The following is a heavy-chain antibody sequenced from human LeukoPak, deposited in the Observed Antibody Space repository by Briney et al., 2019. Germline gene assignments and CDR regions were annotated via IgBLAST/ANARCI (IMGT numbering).Heavy chain of an antibody. CDR2: IYYSGST. V-gene: IGHV4-39*07. J-gene: IGHJ4*02. CDR1: GGSISSSSYY. D-gene: IGHD3-9*01. CDR3: AREIKYYDILTGYYPYYFDY. Sequence: PSETLSLTCTVSGGSISSSSYYWGWIRQPPGKGLEWIGSIYYSGSTYYNPSLKSRVTISVDTSKNQFSLKLSSVTAADTAVYYCAREIKYYDILTGYYPYYFDYWGQGTLVTVSS.